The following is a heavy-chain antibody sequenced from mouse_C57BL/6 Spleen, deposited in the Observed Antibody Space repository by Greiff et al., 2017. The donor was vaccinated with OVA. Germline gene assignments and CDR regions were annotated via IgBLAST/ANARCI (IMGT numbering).Heavy chain of an antibody. D-gene: IGHD3-2*02. J-gene: IGHJ4*01. CDR1: GYTFTSYW. V-gene: IGHV1-61*01. CDR3: ARSVDSSGYVGSMDD. CDR2: IYPSDSET. Sequence: QVQLQQPGAELVRPGSSVKLSCKASGYTFTSYWMDWVKQRPGQGLEWIGNIYPSDSETHYNQKFKDQATFTVDKSSRTAFMKLSHLTSEASAVDYCARSVDSSGYVGSMDDWGQGTSVTVSS.